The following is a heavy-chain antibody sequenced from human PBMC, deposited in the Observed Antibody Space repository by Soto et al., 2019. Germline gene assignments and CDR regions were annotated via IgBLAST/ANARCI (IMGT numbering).Heavy chain of an antibody. J-gene: IGHJ6*02. CDR2: INPNSGGT. Sequence: ASVKVSCKASGYTFTGYYMHWLRQSAGQGLEWMGWINPNSGGTNYAQKFQGRVTMTRDTSISTAYMELSRLRSDDTAVYYCARDGESETDGGYYYGMDVWGQGTTVTVSS. D-gene: IGHD3-10*01. CDR3: ARDGESETDGGYYYGMDV. CDR1: GYTFTGYY. V-gene: IGHV1-2*02.